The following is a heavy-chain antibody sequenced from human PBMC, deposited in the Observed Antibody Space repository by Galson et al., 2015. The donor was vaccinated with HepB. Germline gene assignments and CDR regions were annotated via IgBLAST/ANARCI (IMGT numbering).Heavy chain of an antibody. D-gene: IGHD3-22*01. CDR1: GFTFGKSG. Sequence: SLRLSCAASGFTFGKSGMHWVRQAPGKGLEWLAVVSHGTTKTYYADSVKGRFTISRDNSKDTVYLQMNSLRPDDTAVYYCARGSGGNFFDSSGYFHWGQGTQVTVSS. J-gene: IGHJ4*02. CDR3: ARGSGGNFFDSSGYFH. V-gene: IGHV3-30*03. CDR2: VSHGTTKT.